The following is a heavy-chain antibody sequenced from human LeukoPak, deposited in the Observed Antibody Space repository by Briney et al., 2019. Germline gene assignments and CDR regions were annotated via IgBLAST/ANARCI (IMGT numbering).Heavy chain of an antibody. CDR3: ARDLFSGTYHEDF. CDR2: IKFDGSAT. J-gene: IGHJ4*02. V-gene: IGHV3-7*01. CDR1: GFTLSSYW. Sequence: GESLRLSCVASGFTLSSYWMSWVRQAPGKGLEWVANIKFDGSATYYVDSVKGRFTISRDDAKNSLYLQMNSLRGEDTAVYYCARDLFSGTYHEDFWGQGTLVTVSS. D-gene: IGHD1-26*01.